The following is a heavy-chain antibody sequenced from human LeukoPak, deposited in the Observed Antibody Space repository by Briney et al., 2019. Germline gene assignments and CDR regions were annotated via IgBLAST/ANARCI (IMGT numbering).Heavy chain of an antibody. CDR3: AREVGYYDSSGFLYYYYMDV. V-gene: IGHV1-2*02. D-gene: IGHD3-22*01. Sequence: ASVKVSCKASGYTFTGYYMHWVRQAPGQGLEWMGWINPNSGGTNYAQKFQGRVTMTRDTSISTAYMELSRLRSDDTAVYYCAREVGYYDSSGFLYYYYMDVWGKGTTVTVSS. J-gene: IGHJ6*03. CDR1: GYTFTGYY. CDR2: INPNSGGT.